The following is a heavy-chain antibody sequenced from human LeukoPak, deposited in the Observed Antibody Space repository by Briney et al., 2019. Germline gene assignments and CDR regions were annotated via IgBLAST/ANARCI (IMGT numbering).Heavy chain of an antibody. CDR3: ARGDYGDPWASDY. D-gene: IGHD4-17*01. CDR2: INHSGST. J-gene: IGHJ4*02. CDR1: GGSFSVYY. Sequence: SETLSLTCAFYGGSFSVYYWSGIRQPPGKGREWMGEINHSGSTNYNPSLKSRVTISVDTYKNQFSLKLSSVTAADTGVYYCARGDYGDPWASDYWGQGTLVTVSS. V-gene: IGHV4-34*01.